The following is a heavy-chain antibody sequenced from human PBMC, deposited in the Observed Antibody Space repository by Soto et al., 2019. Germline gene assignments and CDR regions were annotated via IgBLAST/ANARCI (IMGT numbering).Heavy chain of an antibody. CDR3: ARDSRIAVPGTRPEFAY. CDR1: GGTFSNYA. J-gene: IGHJ4*02. Sequence: QVQLVQSGAEVKKPGSSVKVSCKASGGTFSNYAISWVRQAPGQGLEWMGEIIPIFGTTNYARKFRGRVTITADAPPSTAYMDLSSLTSDDTAVYYCARDSRIAVPGTRPEFAYWGQGTLVTVSS. V-gene: IGHV1-69*12. CDR2: IIPIFGTT. D-gene: IGHD6-19*01.